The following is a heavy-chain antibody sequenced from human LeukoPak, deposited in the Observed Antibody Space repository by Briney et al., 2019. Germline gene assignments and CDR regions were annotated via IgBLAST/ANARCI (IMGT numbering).Heavy chain of an antibody. V-gene: IGHV3-30-3*01. CDR3: ARGRGIY. J-gene: IGHJ4*02. Sequence: GGSLRLSCAASGFTFSSYAMHWVRQAPGKGLEWVAVISYDGSNKYYADSVKGRFTISRDNSKNTLYLQMNSLRAEDTAVYYCARGRGIYWGQGTLVTVSS. CDR1: GFTFSSYA. CDR2: ISYDGSNK.